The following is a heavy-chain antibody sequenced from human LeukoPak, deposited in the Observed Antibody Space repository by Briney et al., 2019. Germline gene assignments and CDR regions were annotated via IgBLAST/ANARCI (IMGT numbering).Heavy chain of an antibody. D-gene: IGHD4-23*01. V-gene: IGHV4-59*01. CDR3: ARTPSLYGTNSLEV. J-gene: IGHJ6*02. CDR1: GGSISNYY. Sequence: SETLSLTCTVSGGSISNYYWGWIRQPPGKGLKWIGYIYFSGITNYNPSLNNRVTISLDTSKNQFSLRLRSVNAADTAVYYCARTPSLYGTNSLEVWGQGTTVTVSS. CDR2: IYFSGIT.